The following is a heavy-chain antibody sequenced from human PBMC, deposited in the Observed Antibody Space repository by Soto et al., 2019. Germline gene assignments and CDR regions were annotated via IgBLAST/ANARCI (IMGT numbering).Heavy chain of an antibody. CDR3: ARYIDFWSGYTDLKLRWFDP. CDR1: GYTFTSYD. D-gene: IGHD3-3*01. Sequence: ASVKVSCKASGYTFTSYDINWVRQATGQGLEWMGWMNPNSGNTGCAQKFQGRVTMTRNTSISTAYMELSSLRSEDTAEYYCARYIDFWSGYTDLKLRWFDPWGQGTLVTVSS. CDR2: MNPNSGNT. J-gene: IGHJ5*02. V-gene: IGHV1-8*01.